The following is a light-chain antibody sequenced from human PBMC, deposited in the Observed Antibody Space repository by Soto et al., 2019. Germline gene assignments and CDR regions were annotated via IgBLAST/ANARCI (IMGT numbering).Light chain of an antibody. CDR3: QQSYSTPGT. V-gene: IGKV1-5*03. CDR2: KAS. CDR1: QSISSW. Sequence: DIQMTQSPSTLSASVVSRVTITCRASQSISSWLAWYQQKPGKAPKLLIYKASSLETGVSSRFSGSGSGTDFTLTISSLQPEDFATYYCQQSYSTPGTFGQGTKVDI. J-gene: IGKJ1*01.